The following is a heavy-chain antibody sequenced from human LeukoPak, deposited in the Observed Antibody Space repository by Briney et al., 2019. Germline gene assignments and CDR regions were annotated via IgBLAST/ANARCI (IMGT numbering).Heavy chain of an antibody. Sequence: ASVKVSCKASGYTFTSYAMNWVRQAPGQGLEWMGWISAYNGNTNYAQKLQGRVTMTTDTSTSTAYMELRSLRSDDTAVYYCARDSAVGIVVVPAAFDPWGQGTLVTVSS. V-gene: IGHV1-18*01. CDR1: GYTFTSYA. CDR2: ISAYNGNT. J-gene: IGHJ5*02. CDR3: ARDSAVGIVVVPAAFDP. D-gene: IGHD2-2*01.